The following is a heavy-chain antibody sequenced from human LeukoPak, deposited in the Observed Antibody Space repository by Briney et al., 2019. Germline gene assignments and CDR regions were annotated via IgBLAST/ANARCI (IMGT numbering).Heavy chain of an antibody. CDR3: AKDATRVRTWEQKTATYMDV. Sequence: GGSLRLSCAASGFIFSSYGMHWVRQAPGKGLEWVAFIRYDGSNKYYADSVKGRFTISRDNSKNILYLQMNSPTAEDTAVYYCAKDATRVRTWEQKTATYMDVWGKGITVTISS. CDR2: IRYDGSNK. CDR1: GFIFSSYG. J-gene: IGHJ6*03. V-gene: IGHV3-30*02. D-gene: IGHD1-26*01.